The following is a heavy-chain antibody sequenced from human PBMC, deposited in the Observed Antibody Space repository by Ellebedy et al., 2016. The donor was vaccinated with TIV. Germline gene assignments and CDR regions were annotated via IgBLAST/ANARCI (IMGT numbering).Heavy chain of an antibody. CDR1: GFSFSSYA. CDR3: ARDPVGVGPAFDV. J-gene: IGHJ3*01. D-gene: IGHD2-15*01. CDR2: IVGSGAT. V-gene: IGHV3-23*01. Sequence: GESLKISCVASGFSFSSYALSWVRQAPGKGLEWVSGIVGSGATKYADSVKGRFTISRDNSKDTLYLQMNSLRAEDTAIYYCARDPVGVGPAFDVWGQGTMCTVSS.